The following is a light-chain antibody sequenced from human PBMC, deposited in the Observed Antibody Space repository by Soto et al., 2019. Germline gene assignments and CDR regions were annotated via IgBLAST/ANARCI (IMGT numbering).Light chain of an antibody. CDR1: SSNIGSTYD. Sequence: QSVLTQPHSVSGAPGQRVTISCTGSSSNIGSTYDVQWYQQLPGTAPKLLIHGNTDRPSGVPDRFSGSKSGTSASLAITGLHADDEADYYCQSYDDSLSVHYVFGTGTKLTVL. CDR2: GNT. J-gene: IGLJ1*01. CDR3: QSYDDSLSVHYV. V-gene: IGLV1-40*01.